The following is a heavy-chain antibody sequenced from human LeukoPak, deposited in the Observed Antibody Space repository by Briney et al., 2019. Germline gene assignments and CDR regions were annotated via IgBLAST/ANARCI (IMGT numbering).Heavy chain of an antibody. CDR2: IYYSGST. V-gene: IGHV4-39*07. CDR1: GASISSTTYY. CDR3: AERGSGWYFHN. Sequence: SETLSLTCTVSGASISSTTYYWGWIRQPPRKGLEWIASIYYSGSTHYNPSLKSRLTISVDKSKNQFSLKLTSVTAADTAVYYCAERGSGWYFHNWGQGTLVTVSS. D-gene: IGHD6-19*01. J-gene: IGHJ4*02.